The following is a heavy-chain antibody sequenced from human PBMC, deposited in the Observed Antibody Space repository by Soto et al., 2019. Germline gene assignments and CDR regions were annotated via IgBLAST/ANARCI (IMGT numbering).Heavy chain of an antibody. D-gene: IGHD3-16*01. CDR1: GFTFSSYG. CDR2: ISYDGSNK. Sequence: VGSLRLSCAASGFTFSSYGMHWVRQAPGKGLEWVAVISYDGSNKYYADSVKGRFTISRDNSKNTLYLQMNSLRAEDTAVYYCAKGLSRVPHYYYGMDVWGQGTTVTVSS. J-gene: IGHJ6*02. V-gene: IGHV3-30*18. CDR3: AKGLSRVPHYYYGMDV.